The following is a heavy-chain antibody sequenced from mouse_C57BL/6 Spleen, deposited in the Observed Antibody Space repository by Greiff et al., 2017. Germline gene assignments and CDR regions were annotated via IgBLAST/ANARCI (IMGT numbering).Heavy chain of an antibody. CDR3: ARGHYGSSYYSMDY. D-gene: IGHD1-1*01. V-gene: IGHV1-52*01. Sequence: QVQLQQPGAELVRPGSSVKLSCKASGYTFTSYWMHWVKQRPIQGLEWIGNIDPSDSETHYNQKFKDKATLTVDKSSSTAYMQLSSLTSEDSAVYDCARGHYGSSYYSMDYWGQGTSVTVSS. CDR1: GYTFTSYW. CDR2: IDPSDSET. J-gene: IGHJ4*01.